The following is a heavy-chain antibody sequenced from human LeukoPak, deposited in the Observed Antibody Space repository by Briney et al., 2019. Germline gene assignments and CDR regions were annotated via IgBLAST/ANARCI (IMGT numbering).Heavy chain of an antibody. J-gene: IGHJ4*02. Sequence: KPGGSLRLSCAASGFTFSNAWMSWVRQAPGKGLEWVGRIKSKTDGGTTDYAAPVKGRFTISRDDSKNTLYLQMNSLKTEDTAVYYCTTGQTRITIFGVVTSPADYWGQGTLVTVSS. CDR3: TTGQTRITIFGVVTSPADY. CDR2: IKSKTDGGTT. CDR1: GFTFSNAW. V-gene: IGHV3-15*01. D-gene: IGHD3-3*01.